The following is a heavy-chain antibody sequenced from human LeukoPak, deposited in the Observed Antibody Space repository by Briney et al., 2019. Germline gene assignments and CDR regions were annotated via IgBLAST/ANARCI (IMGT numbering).Heavy chain of an antibody. Sequence: PSETLSLTCSVSGGPISSYYWSWIRPPPGKGLEWIGYIYYSGSTNYHPSLKSRVTISVDTSKNHFSLKVSSVTAADTAVYYCARAARTYYYDTSGYYRPDHYFDYWGQGTLVTVSS. CDR3: ARAARTYYYDTSGYYRPDHYFDY. CDR2: IYYSGST. CDR1: GGPISSYY. V-gene: IGHV4-59*01. J-gene: IGHJ4*02. D-gene: IGHD3-22*01.